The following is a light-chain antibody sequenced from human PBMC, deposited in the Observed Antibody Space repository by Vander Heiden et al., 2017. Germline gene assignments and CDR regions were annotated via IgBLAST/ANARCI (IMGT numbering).Light chain of an antibody. CDR2: SNN. Sequence: QSVLTQPPSASGTPGQRVTISCSGSSSNIGSNTVNWYQQRPGTAPKLLIYSNNQRPSGVPARFSGSKSGTSASLAISGLQSEDEADYYCAAWDDSLNGWVFGGGTKLTVL. J-gene: IGLJ3*02. V-gene: IGLV1-44*01. CDR3: AAWDDSLNGWV. CDR1: SSNIGSNT.